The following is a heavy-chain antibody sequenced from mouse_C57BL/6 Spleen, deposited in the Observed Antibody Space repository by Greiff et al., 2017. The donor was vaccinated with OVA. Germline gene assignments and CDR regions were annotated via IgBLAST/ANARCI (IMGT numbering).Heavy chain of an antibody. J-gene: IGHJ1*03. CDR1: GYTFTDYY. Sequence: VQLQQSGPELVKPGASVKISCKASGYTFTDYYINWVKQRPGQGLEWIGWIFPGSGSTYYNEKFKGKATLTVDKSSSTAYMLLSSLTSEDSAVYFCARRDYYGSSLSYWYFDVWGTGTTVTVSS. CDR2: IFPGSGST. D-gene: IGHD1-1*01. CDR3: ARRDYYGSSLSYWYFDV. V-gene: IGHV1-75*01.